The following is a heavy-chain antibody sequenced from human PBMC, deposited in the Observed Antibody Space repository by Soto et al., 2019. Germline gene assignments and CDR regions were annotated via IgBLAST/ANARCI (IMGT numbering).Heavy chain of an antibody. CDR1: GFTFSSYG. CDR2: ISYDGSNK. CDR3: AKGRIQLWSGSANDY. V-gene: IGHV3-30*18. D-gene: IGHD5-18*01. Sequence: QVQLMESGGGVVQPGRSLRLSCAASGFTFSSYGMHWVRQAPGKGLEWVAVISYDGSNKYYADSVKGRFTISRDNSKNTLYLQVNSLRAEDTAVYYCAKGRIQLWSGSANDYWGQGTLVTVSS. J-gene: IGHJ4*02.